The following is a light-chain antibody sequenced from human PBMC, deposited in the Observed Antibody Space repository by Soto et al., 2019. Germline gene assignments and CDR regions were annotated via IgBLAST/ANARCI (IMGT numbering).Light chain of an antibody. CDR1: QSINTW. V-gene: IGKV1-5*03. J-gene: IGKJ2*01. CDR3: QQFSTYSYT. CDR2: KAS. Sequence: DIQMTQSPSTLSASVGDRVTITCRASQSINTWLAWYQQKPGKAPNLLIYKASTLESGVPSRFSVSGSVTEFTLTITSLQPDDCATYYCQQFSTYSYTFGQGTKLEIK.